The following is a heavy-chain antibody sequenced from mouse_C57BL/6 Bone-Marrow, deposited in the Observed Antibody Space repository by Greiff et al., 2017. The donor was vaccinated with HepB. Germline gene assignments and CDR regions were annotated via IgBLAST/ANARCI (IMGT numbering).Heavy chain of an antibody. CDR3: AKIYYDNVYYYAMDY. V-gene: IGHV1-64*01. CDR1: GYTFTSYW. Sequence: QVQLLQPGAELVKPGASVKLSCKASGYTFTSYWLHWVKQRPGQGLEWIGKSHPSSGSTNYNEKLKSKATLTVDKSSSTAYMQLRSLTSEDSAFYYWAKIYYDNVYYYAMDYWGQGTSVTVSS. D-gene: IGHD2-4*01. CDR2: SHPSSGST. J-gene: IGHJ4*01.